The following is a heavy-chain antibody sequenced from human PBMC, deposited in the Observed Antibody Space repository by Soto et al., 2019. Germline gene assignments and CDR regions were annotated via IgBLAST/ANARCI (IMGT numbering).Heavy chain of an antibody. J-gene: IGHJ4*02. Sequence: SETLSLTCAVCGDSISSGGSYWNWIRQRPGKGLEWMGYIFYSGSFYYTPSLRGRVMMSADTSKNQFYLRLSSVTAADTAVYYCARAPENPTIFGVVRPYFFKHWGQGTLVTVSS. CDR3: ARAPENPTIFGVVRPYFFKH. D-gene: IGHD3-3*01. V-gene: IGHV4-31*11. CDR2: IFYSGSF. CDR1: GDSISSGGSY.